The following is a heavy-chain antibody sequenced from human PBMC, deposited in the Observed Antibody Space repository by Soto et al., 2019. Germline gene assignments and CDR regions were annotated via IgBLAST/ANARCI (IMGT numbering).Heavy chain of an antibody. CDR3: ARDDCGGSRCSYYYGMDV. D-gene: IGHD2-15*01. J-gene: IGHJ6*02. Sequence: SETLSLTCTVSGGSISSADYYWSWIRQPPGKGLEWVGYIYYSGSIFYNPSLKSRVTISVDTSKNQFSLKLSSVTAADTAVYYCARDDCGGSRCSYYYGMDVWGQGTTVTVSS. CDR2: IYYSGSI. CDR1: GGSISSADYY. V-gene: IGHV4-30-4*01.